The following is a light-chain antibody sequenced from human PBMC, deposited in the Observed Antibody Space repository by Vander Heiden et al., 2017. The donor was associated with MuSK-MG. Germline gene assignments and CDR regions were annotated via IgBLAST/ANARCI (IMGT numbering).Light chain of an antibody. Sequence: SYVLTQPPSVSAAPGQTATIPCGGTSIGTKSVHCDQQKPGQAPVLVVHDDKNRPSGIPDRFSGSNSANTATLTISGVEAGDEAADYCQVWDSTSDHPRVVLGGGTNLTVL. CDR3: QVWDSTSDHPRVV. CDR2: DDK. V-gene: IGLV3-21*02. CDR1: SIGTKS. J-gene: IGLJ2*01.